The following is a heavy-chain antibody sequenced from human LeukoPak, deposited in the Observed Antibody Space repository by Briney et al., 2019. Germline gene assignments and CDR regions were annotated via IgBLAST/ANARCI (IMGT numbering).Heavy chain of an antibody. CDR2: ISYDGSNK. V-gene: IGHV3-30-3*01. Sequence: GGSLRLSCAASGFTFSSYAMHWVRQAPGKGLEWVAVISYDGSNKYYADPVKGRFTISRDNSKNTLYLQMNSLRAEDTAVYYCASPNYGGYWGQGTLVTVSS. CDR1: GFTFSSYA. CDR3: ASPNYGGY. D-gene: IGHD1-7*01. J-gene: IGHJ4*02.